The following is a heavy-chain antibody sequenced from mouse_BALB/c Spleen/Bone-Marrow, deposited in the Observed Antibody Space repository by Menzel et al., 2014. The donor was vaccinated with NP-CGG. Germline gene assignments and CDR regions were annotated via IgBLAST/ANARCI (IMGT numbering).Heavy chain of an antibody. CDR3: ASYYRYDRRFAY. V-gene: IGHV14-3*02. CDR2: IDPANGNT. J-gene: IGHJ3*01. CDR1: GFNIKDTY. D-gene: IGHD2-14*01. Sequence: VQLQQSGAELVKPGASVKLSCTASGFNIKDTYMHWVKQRPEQGLEWIGRIDPANGNTKYDPKFQGKATITADTSSNSASLKLSSLTSADTAVYYSASYYRYDRRFAYWGQGTLVTVSA.